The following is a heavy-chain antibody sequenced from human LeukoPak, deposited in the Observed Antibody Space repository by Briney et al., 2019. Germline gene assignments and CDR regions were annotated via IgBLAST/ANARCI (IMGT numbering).Heavy chain of an antibody. V-gene: IGHV3-23*01. CDR2: ISGSGGST. Sequence: GGSLRLSCAASGFTFSRSAMNWVRQAPGKGLEWVSAISGSGGSTYYADSVKGRFTISRDNSKNTLYLQMNSLRAEDTAVYYCAKVMTRTMVRGVPLSDYWGQGTLVTVSS. CDR3: AKVMTRTMVRGVPLSDY. D-gene: IGHD3-10*01. J-gene: IGHJ4*02. CDR1: GFTFSRSA.